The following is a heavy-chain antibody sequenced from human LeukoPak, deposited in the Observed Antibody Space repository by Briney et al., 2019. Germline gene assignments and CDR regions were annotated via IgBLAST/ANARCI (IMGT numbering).Heavy chain of an antibody. Sequence: GGSLRLSCAASGLTFSTYWMSWIRQAPGKGLEWVANIKQDGSQKNYVDSVRGRFTISRDNAKNSLYLQMDSLRAEDTALYYCAREGDAFDFWGQGTMVTVSS. CDR3: AREGDAFDF. V-gene: IGHV3-7*01. J-gene: IGHJ3*01. CDR1: GLTFSTYW. CDR2: IKQDGSQK.